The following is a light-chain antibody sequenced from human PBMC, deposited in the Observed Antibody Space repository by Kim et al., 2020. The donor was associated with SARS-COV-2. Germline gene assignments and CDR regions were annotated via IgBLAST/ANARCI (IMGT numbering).Light chain of an antibody. V-gene: IGKV3-15*01. J-gene: IGKJ4*01. CDR2: GAS. CDR1: QSVSSSY. CDR3: QQYNNWPLT. Sequence: SPGERATLSCRASQSVSSSYLAWYQQKPGQAPRLLISGASTRATGFPARFSGSGSGTEFTLTISSLQSEDFAVYYCQQYNNWPLTFGGGTKVDIK.